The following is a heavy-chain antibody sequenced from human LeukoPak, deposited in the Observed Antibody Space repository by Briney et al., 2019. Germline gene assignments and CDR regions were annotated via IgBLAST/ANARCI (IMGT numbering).Heavy chain of an antibody. CDR2: ISYDGSNK. CDR3: AREGDFFDSGRGCMDV. D-gene: IGHD3-10*01. CDR1: GFTFSSSS. Sequence: GGSLRLSCAASGFTFSSSSMNWVRQAPGKGLEWVALISYDGSNKYYADSVKGRFSISRDNSKNTLYLQVNSLRAEDTAVYYCAREGDFFDSGRGCMDVWGKGTTVTVSS. J-gene: IGHJ6*03. V-gene: IGHV3-30*03.